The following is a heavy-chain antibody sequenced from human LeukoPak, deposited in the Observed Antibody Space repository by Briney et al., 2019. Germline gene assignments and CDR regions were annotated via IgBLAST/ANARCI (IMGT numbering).Heavy chain of an antibody. CDR2: INPNSGGT. CDR3: ARGWSGYLTPYGRGYNWFDP. J-gene: IGHJ5*02. D-gene: IGHD3-3*01. CDR1: GYTFTGYY. V-gene: IGHV1-2*06. Sequence: GASVKVSCKASGYTFTGYYMHWVRQAPGQGLEWMGRINPNSGGTNYAQKFQGRVTMTRNTSISTAYMELSSLRSEDTAVYYCARGWSGYLTPYGRGYNWFDPWGQGTLVTVSS.